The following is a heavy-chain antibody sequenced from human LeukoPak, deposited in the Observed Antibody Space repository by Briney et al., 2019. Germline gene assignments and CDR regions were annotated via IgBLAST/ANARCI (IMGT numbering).Heavy chain of an antibody. CDR3: ATYYYDSSGYYPY. D-gene: IGHD3-22*01. CDR2: INPNSGAT. V-gene: IGHV1-2*06. CDR1: GYTFIAYY. J-gene: IGHJ4*02. Sequence: GASVKVSCKASGYTFIAYYLHWVRQAPGQGLEWMGRINPNSGATNYAQKFQGSVTMTRDTSISTACMEVSRLTSDDTAVYYCATYYYDSSGYYPYWGQGTLVTVSS.